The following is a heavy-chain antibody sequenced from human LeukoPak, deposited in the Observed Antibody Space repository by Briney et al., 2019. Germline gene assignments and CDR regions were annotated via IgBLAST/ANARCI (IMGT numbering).Heavy chain of an antibody. CDR2: ISAYNGNT. J-gene: IGHJ6*03. V-gene: IGHV1-18*01. Sequence: GASVTVSCKASGYTFTSYGISWVRQAPGQGLEWMGWISAYNGNTNYAQKLQGRVTMTTDTSTSTAYMELRSLRSDDTAVYYCARDRREYYDSSGYYRTYYYYYMDVWGKGTTVTVSS. CDR3: ARDRREYYDSSGYYRTYYYYYMDV. CDR1: GYTFTSYG. D-gene: IGHD3-22*01.